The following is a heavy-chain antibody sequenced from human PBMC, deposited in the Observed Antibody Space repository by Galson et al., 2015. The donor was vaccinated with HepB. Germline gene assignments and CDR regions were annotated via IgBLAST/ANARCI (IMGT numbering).Heavy chain of an antibody. J-gene: IGHJ4*02. CDR2: IYPGDSDT. D-gene: IGHD3-22*01. CDR1: GYSFPSYW. CDR3: ARLWGHYYDSSTGGFDY. Sequence: QSGAEVKKPGESLKISCKGSGYSFPSYWIGWVRQMPGKGLEWMGIIYPGDSDTRYSPSFQGQVTISADKSISTAYLQWSSLKASDTAMYYCARLWGHYYDSSTGGFDYWGQGTLVTVSS. V-gene: IGHV5-51*01.